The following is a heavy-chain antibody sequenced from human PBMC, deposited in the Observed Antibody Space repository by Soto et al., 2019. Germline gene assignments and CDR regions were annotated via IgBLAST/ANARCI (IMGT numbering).Heavy chain of an antibody. D-gene: IGHD3-10*01. Sequence: PSEPLSLTCSVSGDSISTVDYFWAWIRQPPGQALEYIGYIYKSTTTYYNPSFESRVAISLDTSKSQFSLTVTSVTAADTAVYFCARGRYGLTGRCFPNWFESWGQGTLVTVSS. CDR2: IYKSTTT. V-gene: IGHV4-30-4*01. CDR1: GDSISTVDYF. J-gene: IGHJ5*01. CDR3: ARGRYGLTGRCFPNWFES.